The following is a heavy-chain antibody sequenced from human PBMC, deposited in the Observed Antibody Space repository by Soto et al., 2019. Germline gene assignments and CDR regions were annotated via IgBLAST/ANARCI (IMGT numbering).Heavy chain of an antibody. CDR3: ARDTDSGYDS. CDR2: IYYSGST. Sequence: SETLSLTCTVSGVSISRYYWSWIRQPPGKGLEWIGYIYYSGSTNYNPSLKSRVTISVDTSKNQFSLKLSSVTAADTAVYYCARDTDSGYDSWGQGTLVTVSS. V-gene: IGHV4-59*01. J-gene: IGHJ5*02. CDR1: GVSISRYY. D-gene: IGHD5-12*01.